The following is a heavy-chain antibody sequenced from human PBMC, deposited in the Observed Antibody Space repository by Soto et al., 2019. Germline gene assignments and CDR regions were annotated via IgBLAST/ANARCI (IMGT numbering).Heavy chain of an antibody. CDR1: GFTFSSYA. Sequence: GGSLRLSCSASGFTFSSYAMHWVRQAPGKGLEYVSAISSNGGSTYYADSVKGRFTISNSKNTLYLQMSSLRAEDTAVYYCVKGPGQQLVPFDYWGQGTLVTVSS. V-gene: IGHV3-64D*09. D-gene: IGHD6-13*01. J-gene: IGHJ4*02. CDR3: VKGPGQQLVPFDY. CDR2: ISSNGGST.